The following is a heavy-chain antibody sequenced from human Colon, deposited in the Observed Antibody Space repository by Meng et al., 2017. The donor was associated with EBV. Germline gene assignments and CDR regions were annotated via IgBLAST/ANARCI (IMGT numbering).Heavy chain of an antibody. Sequence: QGQLQNSGPGLVKPSQTPSLTCAVSGGSISRGGYYWSWIRQPPGKGLEWIGYIYYSGSTYYIPSLKSRVTISVDTAKNQFSLKFSSVTAADTAVYYCARSAMISAWFDPWGQGTLVTVSS. D-gene: IGHD3-22*01. CDR2: IYYSGST. J-gene: IGHJ5*02. CDR1: GGSISRGGYY. CDR3: ARSAMISAWFDP. V-gene: IGHV4-30-4*01.